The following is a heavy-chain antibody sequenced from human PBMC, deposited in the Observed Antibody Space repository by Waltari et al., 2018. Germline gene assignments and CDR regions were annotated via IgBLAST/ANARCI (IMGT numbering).Heavy chain of an antibody. Sequence: EVQLLESGGGLAEPGGSLRPSCVGTGFTFRTSAMSWGRKALGKGLQCVSTINNSGTTTYYADSVKGRFTISRDNSKNTLYLQMNSLRAEDTAIYYCAKEEWLGGMNYFDYWGQGIQVTVSS. CDR2: INNSGTTT. J-gene: IGHJ4*02. CDR3: AKEEWLGGMNYFDY. CDR1: GFTFRTSA. D-gene: IGHD6-19*01. V-gene: IGHV3-23*05.